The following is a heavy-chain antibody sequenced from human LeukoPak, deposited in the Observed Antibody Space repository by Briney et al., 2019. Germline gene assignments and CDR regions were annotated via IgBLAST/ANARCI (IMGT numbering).Heavy chain of an antibody. D-gene: IGHD5-18*01. CDR2: INPNSGGT. CDR1: GYTFTGYY. CDR3: ARVRVYSHGPYYFDY. Sequence: ASVKVSCKASGYTFTGYYMHWVRQAPGQGLEWMGWINPNSGGTNYAQKFQGRVTMTRDTSISTAYMELSRLRSDDTAVYYCARVRVYSHGPYYFDYWGQGTLVTVSS. J-gene: IGHJ4*02. V-gene: IGHV1-2*02.